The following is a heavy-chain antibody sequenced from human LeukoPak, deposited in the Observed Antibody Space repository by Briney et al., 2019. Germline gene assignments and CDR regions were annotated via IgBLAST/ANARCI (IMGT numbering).Heavy chain of an antibody. CDR1: GGSISNYY. D-gene: IGHD4-17*01. Sequence: PSETLSLTCNVSGGSISNYYWSWIRQPPGKGLEWIGYIYYSGSTDYNPSLKSRVTISVDTSKNQFSLKLSSVTAADTAVYHCARSAVPDYVYYGMDVWGQGTTVTVSS. CDR3: ARSAVPDYVYYGMDV. J-gene: IGHJ6*02. V-gene: IGHV4-59*01. CDR2: IYYSGST.